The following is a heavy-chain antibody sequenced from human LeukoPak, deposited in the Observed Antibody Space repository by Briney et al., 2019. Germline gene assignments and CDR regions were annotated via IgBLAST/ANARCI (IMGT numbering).Heavy chain of an antibody. CDR2: IYSGGNT. J-gene: IGHJ4*02. D-gene: IGHD4-11*01. Sequence: GGSLRLSCTGSGFTVSSNSWSWVRQAPGKGLEWVSFIYSGGNTHYSDSVTGRFTISRDNSKNTLSLQMNSLGRDDTAVYYCARDSIRQQLYYFDSWGQGTLVTVSS. CDR1: GFTVSSNS. CDR3: ARDSIRQQLYYFDS. V-gene: IGHV3-53*05.